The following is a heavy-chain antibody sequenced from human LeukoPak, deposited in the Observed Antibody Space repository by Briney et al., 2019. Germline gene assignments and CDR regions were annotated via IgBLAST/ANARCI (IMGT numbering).Heavy chain of an antibody. CDR1: DGSLNGYF. V-gene: IGHV4-34*01. CDR3: AREVSGSDGHYYYMDV. J-gene: IGHJ6*03. CDR2: ITDSGST. Sequence: SETLSLTCAVYDGSLNGYFWSWIRQPPGKGLEWTGEITDSGSTNYNPSVKSRVTILVDTSKNQFSLKLRSVTAADTAVYYCAREVSGSDGHYYYMDVWSTGTTVTVSS. D-gene: IGHD5-12*01.